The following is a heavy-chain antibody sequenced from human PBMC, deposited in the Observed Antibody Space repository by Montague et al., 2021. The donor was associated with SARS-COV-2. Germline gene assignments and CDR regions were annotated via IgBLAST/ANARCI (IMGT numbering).Heavy chain of an antibody. CDR3: ARFDVLTMVRGIIRGGCYFDY. J-gene: IGHJ4*02. Sequence: SETLSLTCSVTGYSISSGYYWGCIRQSPGRELEWIGTVHHSEGTXYNTSLQSRGTISFDPSKNQFSLMLISVTAADTAVYYCARFDVLTMVRGIIRGGCYFDYWGQGTMVTVSS. CDR1: GYSISSGYY. V-gene: IGHV4-38-2*02. D-gene: IGHD3-10*01. CDR2: VHHSEGT.